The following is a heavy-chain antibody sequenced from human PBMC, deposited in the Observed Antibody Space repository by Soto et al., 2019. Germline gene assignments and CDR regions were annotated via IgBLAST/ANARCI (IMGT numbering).Heavy chain of an antibody. Sequence: GESLKISCAASGFTFSSYAMHWVRQAPGKGLEWVAVISYDGSNKYYADSVKGRFTISRDNSKNTLYLQMNSLRAEDTAVYYCARTYYDFWSGYYDAFDIWGQGTMVTVSS. CDR3: ARTYYDFWSGYYDAFDI. CDR1: GFTFSSYA. CDR2: ISYDGSNK. D-gene: IGHD3-3*01. V-gene: IGHV3-30-3*01. J-gene: IGHJ3*02.